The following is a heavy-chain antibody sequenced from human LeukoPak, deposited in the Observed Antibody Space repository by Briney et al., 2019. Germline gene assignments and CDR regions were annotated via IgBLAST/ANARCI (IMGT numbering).Heavy chain of an antibody. J-gene: IGHJ4*02. V-gene: IGHV4-59*01. CDR2: IYYSGST. D-gene: IGHD3-3*01. Sequence: PSETLSLTCTVSGGSISSYYWSWIRQPPGKGLEWIGYIYYSGSTNYNPSLKSRVTISLDTSKNQFSLKLSSVTAADTAVYYCAKEILSGYPDSWGQGTLVIVFS. CDR1: GGSISSYY. CDR3: AKEILSGYPDS.